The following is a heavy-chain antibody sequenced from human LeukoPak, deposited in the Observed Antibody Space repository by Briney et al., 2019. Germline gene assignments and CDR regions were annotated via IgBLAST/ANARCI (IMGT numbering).Heavy chain of an antibody. V-gene: IGHV3-23*01. Sequence: HPGGSLRLSCAASGFTFSSYGMSWVRQAPGKGLEGFSAISGSGGSTYYADSVKGRFTISRDNSKNTLYLQMNSLRAEDTAVYYCARAQQLVRRLVTPPDYWGQGTLVTVSS. CDR3: ARAQQLVRRLVTPPDY. CDR2: ISGSGGST. D-gene: IGHD6-13*01. CDR1: GFTFSSYG. J-gene: IGHJ4*02.